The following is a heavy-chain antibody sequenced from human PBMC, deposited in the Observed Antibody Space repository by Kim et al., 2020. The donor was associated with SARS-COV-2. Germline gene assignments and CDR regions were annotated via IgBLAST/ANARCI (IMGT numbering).Heavy chain of an antibody. Sequence: SQTLSLTCAISGDSVSSNSAAWNWIRQSPSRGLEWLGRTYYRSKWYNDYAVSVKSRITINPDTSKNQFSLQLNSVTPEDTAVYYCVREGAYYYGSGSFDYWGQGTLVTVSS. D-gene: IGHD3-10*01. V-gene: IGHV6-1*01. CDR3: VREGAYYYGSGSFDY. J-gene: IGHJ4*02. CDR1: GDSVSSNSAA. CDR2: TYYRSKWYN.